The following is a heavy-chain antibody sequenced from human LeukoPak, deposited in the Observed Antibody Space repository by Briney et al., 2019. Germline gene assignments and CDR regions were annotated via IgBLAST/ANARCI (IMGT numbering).Heavy chain of an antibody. CDR1: GFTFSSYC. CDR2: IKQDGGEE. CDR3: ASEQTGKVARY. J-gene: IGHJ4*02. D-gene: IGHD5-12*01. Sequence: GGSLRLSCAASGFTFSSYCMSWVRQAPGKGLEWVANIKQDGGEEYYVDSVKGRFTISRDNAKNSLYLQMNSLRAEDTAVYYCASEQTGKVARYWGQGTLVTVSS. V-gene: IGHV3-7*05.